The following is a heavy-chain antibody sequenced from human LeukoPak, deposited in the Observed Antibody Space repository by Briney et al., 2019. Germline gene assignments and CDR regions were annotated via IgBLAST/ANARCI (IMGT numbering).Heavy chain of an antibody. CDR1: GITVSTNY. Sequence: GVLRLSCAASGITVSTNYMSWVRQAPGKGLEWVSIIYSGGATFYADSVKGRFTISRENSKNTLWLQMNSLRAEDTAVYYCARLHYDVLTGPFDYWGQGTLVPVSS. J-gene: IGHJ4*02. D-gene: IGHD3-9*01. V-gene: IGHV3-66*04. CDR2: IYSGGAT. CDR3: ARLHYDVLTGPFDY.